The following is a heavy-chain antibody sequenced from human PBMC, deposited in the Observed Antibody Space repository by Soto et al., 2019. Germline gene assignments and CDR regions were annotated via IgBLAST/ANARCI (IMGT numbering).Heavy chain of an antibody. CDR3: VRGDDDSQDY. D-gene: IGHD4-17*01. Sequence: QVQLVQSGAEVKKTGSSVKVSCKASGGTFSSYTISWVRQAPGQGLEWMGRIIPMFGIANYAQKFQGRVTITADKSTSTAYMELGSVWSECTAVYCCVRGDDDSQDYWGQGTRVTVS. V-gene: IGHV1-69*02. CDR1: GGTFSSYT. CDR2: IIPMFGIA. J-gene: IGHJ4*02.